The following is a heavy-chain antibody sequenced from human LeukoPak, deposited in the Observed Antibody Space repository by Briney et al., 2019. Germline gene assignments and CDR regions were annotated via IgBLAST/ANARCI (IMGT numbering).Heavy chain of an antibody. CDR3: ARLRVAARPFNWFDP. V-gene: IGHV4-34*01. Sequence: SETLSLTCAVYGGSFSYYYWTWIRQPPGKELEWIGEINHSGDTDYNPSLKSRVTISVDTSKNQFSLKLSSVTAADTAVYYCARLRVAARPFNWFDPWGQGTLVTVSS. J-gene: IGHJ5*02. CDR2: INHSGDT. CDR1: GGSFSYYY. D-gene: IGHD6-6*01.